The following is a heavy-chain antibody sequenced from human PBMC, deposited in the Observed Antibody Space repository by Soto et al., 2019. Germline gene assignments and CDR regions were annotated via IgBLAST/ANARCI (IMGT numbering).Heavy chain of an antibody. J-gene: IGHJ6*02. CDR2: IIPIFGTA. V-gene: IGHV1-69*01. CDR3: ARVDLGDCSGGSCYDYYYYGMDV. Sequence: QVQLVQSGAEVKKPGSSVKVSCKASGGTFSSYAISWVRQAPGQGLEWMGGIIPIFGTANYAQKFQGRVTITADESTSTAYMELSSLRSEDTAVSYCARVDLGDCSGGSCYDYYYYGMDVWGQGTTVTVSS. D-gene: IGHD2-15*01. CDR1: GGTFSSYA.